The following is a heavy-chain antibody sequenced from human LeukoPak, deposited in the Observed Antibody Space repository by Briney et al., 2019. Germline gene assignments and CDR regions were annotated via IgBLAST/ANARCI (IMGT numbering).Heavy chain of an antibody. CDR2: INHSGST. V-gene: IGHV4-34*01. D-gene: IGHD4-17*01. Sequence: PSETLSLTCAVYGGSFSGYYWSWIRQPPGKGLEWIGEINHSGSTNYNPSLKSRVTISVDTSKSQFSLKLSSVTAADTAVYYCARVLMHFYGDYPINGMDVWGQGTTVTVSS. CDR1: GGSFSGYY. CDR3: ARVLMHFYGDYPINGMDV. J-gene: IGHJ6*02.